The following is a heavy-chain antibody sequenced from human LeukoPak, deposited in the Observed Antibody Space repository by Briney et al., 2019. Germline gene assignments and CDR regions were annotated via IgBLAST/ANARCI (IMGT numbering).Heavy chain of an antibody. D-gene: IGHD3-10*01. Sequence: GASVRVSCKASVYTFTSYDINWVRQATGQRLEWMGWMNPNSGNTGYAQKFQGRVTMTRNTSISTAYMELSSLRSEDAAVYYCPTMVRGVIITRDYWGQGTLVTVSS. CDR1: VYTFTSYD. CDR3: PTMVRGVIITRDY. V-gene: IGHV1-8*01. CDR2: MNPNSGNT. J-gene: IGHJ4*02.